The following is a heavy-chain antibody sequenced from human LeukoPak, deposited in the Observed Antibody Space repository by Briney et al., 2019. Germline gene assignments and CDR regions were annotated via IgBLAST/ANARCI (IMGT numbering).Heavy chain of an antibody. J-gene: IGHJ4*02. D-gene: IGHD3-10*01. CDR3: ARGVSGTYYADF. V-gene: IGHV4-30-2*01. CDR2: IYHSWSA. Sequence: SQNLSLTCTVSGDSLSSGDYSWTWIRQPPGKGLEWIGYIYHSWSAYYNPSLKSRVTISVDESKNQFFLKVASVTAADTAVYYCARGVSGTYYADFWGQGTLVTVSS. CDR1: GDSLSSGDYS.